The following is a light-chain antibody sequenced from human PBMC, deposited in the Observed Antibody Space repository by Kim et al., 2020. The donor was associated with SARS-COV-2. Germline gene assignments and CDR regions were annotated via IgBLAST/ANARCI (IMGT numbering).Light chain of an antibody. Sequence: ASVGDTVTCTCRASHSISSYLSWYQQKPGKAPKLLNDAASTLQSGVPSSCSGCGSGTEFTLTILSLQPEDFATYYCQKLNSYPLTFGGGTKVDIK. CDR3: QKLNSYPLT. V-gene: IGKV1-9*01. CDR2: AAS. CDR1: HSISSY. J-gene: IGKJ4*01.